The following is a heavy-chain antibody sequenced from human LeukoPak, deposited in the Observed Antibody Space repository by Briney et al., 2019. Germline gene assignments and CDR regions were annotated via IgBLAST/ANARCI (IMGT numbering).Heavy chain of an antibody. CDR3: AKDFGRAIDYVWGSYRCPSLGY. D-gene: IGHD3-16*02. J-gene: IGHJ4*02. Sequence: PGGSLRLSCAASGFTFSSYAMSWVRQAPGKGLEWVSAISGSGGSTYYADSVKGRFTISRDNSKNTLYLQMNSLRAEDTAVYYCAKDFGRAIDYVWGSYRCPSLGYWGQGTLVTVSS. CDR2: ISGSGGST. CDR1: GFTFSSYA. V-gene: IGHV3-23*01.